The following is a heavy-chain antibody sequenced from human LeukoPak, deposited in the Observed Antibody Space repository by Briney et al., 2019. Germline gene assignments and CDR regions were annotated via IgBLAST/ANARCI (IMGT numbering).Heavy chain of an antibody. J-gene: IGHJ4*02. CDR1: GYSISSGYY. CDR3: ARDYDSSGYYWS. D-gene: IGHD3-22*01. Sequence: PSETLSLTCAVSGYSISSGYYWGWIRQPPGKGLEWIATISHTVTTSYNPSLKSRVTISIDTSKNQFSLNLSSVTAADTAVYYCARDYDSSGYYWSWGQGILVTVSS. CDR2: ISHTVTT. V-gene: IGHV4-38-2*01.